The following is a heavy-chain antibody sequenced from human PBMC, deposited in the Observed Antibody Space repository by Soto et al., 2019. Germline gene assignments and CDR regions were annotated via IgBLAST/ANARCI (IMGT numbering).Heavy chain of an antibody. CDR3: ARDRREYYYDSSGHGPASDY. V-gene: IGHV3-11*05. CDR1: GFTFSDYY. J-gene: IGHJ4*02. CDR2: ISSSSSYT. D-gene: IGHD3-22*01. Sequence: GGSLRLSCAASGFTFSDYYMSWIRQALGKGLERVSYISSSSSYTNYADSVKGRFNISRDNAKNSLYLQMNSLRAEDTAVYYCARDRREYYYDSSGHGPASDYWGQGTLVTVSS.